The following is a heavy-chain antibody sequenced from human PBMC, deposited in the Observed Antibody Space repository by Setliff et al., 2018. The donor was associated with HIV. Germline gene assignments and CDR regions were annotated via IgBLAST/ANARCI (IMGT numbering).Heavy chain of an antibody. V-gene: IGHV4-61*02. CDR1: GGSISSGSYY. CDR3: ARVYYGSGSYFGVGD. CDR2: IYSSGST. J-gene: IGHJ4*02. D-gene: IGHD3-10*01. Sequence: SETLSLTCTVSGGSISSGSYYWSWIRQPAGKGLEWIGRIYSSGSTNYTPSLKSRVTISVDTSKNQFSLKLSSVTAADTAVYYCARVYYGSGSYFGVGDWGQGTLVTVSS.